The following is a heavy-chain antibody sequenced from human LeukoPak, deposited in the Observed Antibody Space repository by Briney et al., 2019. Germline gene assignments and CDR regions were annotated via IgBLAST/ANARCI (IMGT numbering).Heavy chain of an antibody. J-gene: IGHJ4*02. CDR1: GVTFNNAW. D-gene: IGHD3-3*01. CDR2: IKSTTDGGTT. Sequence: GGSLRLSCAGSGVTFNNAWMSWVRQAPGKGLEWVGRIKSTTDGGTTDYPAPVKGRVTISRDDSKNTVYLELNSLNTEDTAVYYCATENYENNDFWINYYSYFKYWGQGTLVTVSS. V-gene: IGHV3-15*01. CDR3: ATENYENNDFWINYYSYFKY.